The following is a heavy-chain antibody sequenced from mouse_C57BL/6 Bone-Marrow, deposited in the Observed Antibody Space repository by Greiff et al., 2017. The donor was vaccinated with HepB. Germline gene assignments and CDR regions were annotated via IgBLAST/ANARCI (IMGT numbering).Heavy chain of an antibody. CDR1: GFTFSDSY. CDR3: ARGHYYGSRDYAMDY. V-gene: IGHV5-12*01. D-gene: IGHD1-1*01. Sequence: EVKLVESGGGLVQPGGSLKLSCAASGFTFSDSYMYWVRQTPEKRLEWVAYISNGGGSTYYPDTVKGRITISRANAKNTLYLQMSRLKSEDTAMYYCARGHYYGSRDYAMDYWGQGTSVTVSS. J-gene: IGHJ4*01. CDR2: ISNGGGST.